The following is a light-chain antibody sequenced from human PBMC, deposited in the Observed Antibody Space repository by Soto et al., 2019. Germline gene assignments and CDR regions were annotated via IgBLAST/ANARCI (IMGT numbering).Light chain of an antibody. J-gene: IGKJ1*01. CDR3: QQYGSSPRT. V-gene: IGKV3-20*01. CDR1: QSVSSSY. Sequence: EIVLTQSPGTLSLSPGERATLSCRASQSVSSSYLAWYQQKPGQPPRLLIYDASNRATGIPDRFSGSGSGTDFTLTISRLEPEDVAVYYCQQYGSSPRTFGQGTKVEIK. CDR2: DAS.